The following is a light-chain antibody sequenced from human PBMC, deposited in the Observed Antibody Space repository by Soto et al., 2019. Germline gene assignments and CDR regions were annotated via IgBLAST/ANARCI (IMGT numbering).Light chain of an antibody. J-gene: IGKJ1*01. V-gene: IGKV1-5*03. Sequence: DIQMTQSPSTLSASVGDRVTITCRASQSISSWLSWYQQKPGKAPKLLIYKASSLESGVPSRFSGSGSGTEFTLTNSSLQSDDFATDYCQHYNSYSPRTFGQGTKVEIK. CDR1: QSISSW. CDR3: QHYNSYSPRT. CDR2: KAS.